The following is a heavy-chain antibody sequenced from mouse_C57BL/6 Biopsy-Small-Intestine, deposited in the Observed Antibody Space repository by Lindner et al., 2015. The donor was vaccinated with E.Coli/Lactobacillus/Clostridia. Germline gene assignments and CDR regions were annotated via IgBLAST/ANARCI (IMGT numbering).Heavy chain of an antibody. CDR1: GNIFTVHN. CDR3: ARDGGQRGSDAFDI. V-gene: IGHV1-18*01. J-gene: IGHJ3*01. D-gene: IGHD1-1*02. CDR2: ISPKSGAT. Sequence: SVKVSCKASGNIFTVHNMHWMRQAPGQGLECMGWISPKSGATKYAQKFHDRVTMTRDTSISTVYMELSRLRYDDTAVYYCARDGGQRGSDAFDIWGQGTMVTVSS.